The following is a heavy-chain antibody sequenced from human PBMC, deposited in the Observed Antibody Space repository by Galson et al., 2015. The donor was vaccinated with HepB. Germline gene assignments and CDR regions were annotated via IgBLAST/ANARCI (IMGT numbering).Heavy chain of an antibody. CDR2: ISSSSSYI. CDR1: GFTFSSYS. Sequence: SLRLSCAASGFTFSSYSMNWVRQAPGKGLEWVSSISSSSSYIYYADSVKGRFTISRDNAKNSLYLQMNSLRAEDTAVYYCARDEDRPHCDSSGQGHDYWGQGTLVTVSS. J-gene: IGHJ4*02. V-gene: IGHV3-21*01. CDR3: ARDEDRPHCDSSGQGHDY. D-gene: IGHD3-22*01.